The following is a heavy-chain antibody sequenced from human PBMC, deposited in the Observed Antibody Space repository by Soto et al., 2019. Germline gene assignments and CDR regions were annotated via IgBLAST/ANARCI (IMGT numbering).Heavy chain of an antibody. CDR2: ISYDGSDK. CDR3: ARNHNSDY. Sequence: PGGSLRLSCAASGFTFSSYAMHWVRQAPGKGLEWVAVISYDGSDKYYADSVKGRFTISRDNSKNTLYLQMNSLRAEDTAVYYCARNHNSDYWGQGTLVTVSS. CDR1: GFTFSSYA. V-gene: IGHV3-30-3*01. J-gene: IGHJ4*02.